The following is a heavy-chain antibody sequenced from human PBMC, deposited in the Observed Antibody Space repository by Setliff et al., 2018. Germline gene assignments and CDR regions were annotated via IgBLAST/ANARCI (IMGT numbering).Heavy chain of an antibody. V-gene: IGHV4-61*09. CDR2: ISPSGST. J-gene: IGHJ4*02. CDR3: ARSPSSGAYWNPRPFYSDY. D-gene: IGHD1-26*01. Sequence: PSETLSLTCSVSGASITSGGFYWTWIRQPAGKGLEWIGHISPSGSTTYNPSVKSRVTISLDTSKNHFSLKLDSVTAADTALYHCARSPSSGAYWNPRPFYSDYWARGTLVTVS. CDR1: GASITSGGFY.